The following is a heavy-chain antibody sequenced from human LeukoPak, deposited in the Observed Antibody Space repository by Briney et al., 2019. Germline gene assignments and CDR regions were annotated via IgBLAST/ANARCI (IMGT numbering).Heavy chain of an antibody. CDR1: GFTFSSYG. CDR2: IRYDGSNK. Sequence: PGGSLRLSCAASGFTFSSYGMHWVRQAPGKGLEWVAFIRYDGSNKYYADSVKGRYTISRDNSKNTLYLQMNSLRAEDTAVYYCARGPVDTAMVNYYYYGMDVWGQGTTVTVSS. V-gene: IGHV3-30*02. D-gene: IGHD5-18*01. CDR3: ARGPVDTAMVNYYYYGMDV. J-gene: IGHJ6*02.